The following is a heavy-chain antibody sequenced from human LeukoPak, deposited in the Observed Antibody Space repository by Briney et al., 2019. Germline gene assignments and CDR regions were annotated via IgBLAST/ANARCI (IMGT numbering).Heavy chain of an antibody. CDR3: ARGPLVVPADTLLRYFDY. D-gene: IGHD2-2*01. J-gene: IGHJ4*02. CDR2: INPNSGGT. V-gene: IGHV1-2*02. CDR1: GYTFTGYY. Sequence: ASVKVSCKASGYTFTGYYMHWVRQAPGQGLEWMGWINPNSGGTNYVQKFQGRVTMTRDTSISTAYMELSRLRSDDTAVYYCARGPLVVPADTLLRYFDYWGQGTLVTVSS.